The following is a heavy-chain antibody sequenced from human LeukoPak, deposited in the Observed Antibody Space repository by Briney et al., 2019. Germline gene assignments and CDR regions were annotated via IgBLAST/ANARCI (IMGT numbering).Heavy chain of an antibody. CDR2: IKHDASEK. V-gene: IGHV3-7*02. CDR1: GFTFSIYW. Sequence: GGSLRLSCSASGFTFSIYWMSWVRQAPGKGLEWVANIKHDASEKNYVDSVKGRFTISRDNSKNTVYLQVSSLRVEDTAVYYCAMTGSAGWYSFDYWGQGTLVTVSS. CDR3: AMTGSAGWYSFDY. J-gene: IGHJ4*02. D-gene: IGHD6-19*01.